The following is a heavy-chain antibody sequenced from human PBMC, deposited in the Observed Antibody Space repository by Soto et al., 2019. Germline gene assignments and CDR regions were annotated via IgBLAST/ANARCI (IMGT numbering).Heavy chain of an antibody. CDR3: ARENGDYDYYYYGMDV. CDR1: GYSISSGYY. J-gene: IGHJ6*02. V-gene: IGHV4-38-2*02. D-gene: IGHD4-17*01. CDR2: IHHSGST. Sequence: SETLSLTCAVSGYSISSGYYWGWIRQPPGKGLEWIGSIHHSGSTHYNPSLKSRVIISVDTSKNQFSLKLSSVTAADTAVYYCARENGDYDYYYYGMDVWGQGTTVTVSS.